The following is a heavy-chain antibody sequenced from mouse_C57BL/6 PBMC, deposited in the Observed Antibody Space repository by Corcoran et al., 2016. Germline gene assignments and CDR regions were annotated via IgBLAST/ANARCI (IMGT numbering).Heavy chain of an antibody. CDR2: IYPGDGDT. D-gene: IGHD2-1*01. J-gene: IGHJ2*01. CDR1: GYAFSSYW. CDR3: ARSDGNYYFDY. V-gene: IGHV1-80*01. Sequence: QVQLQQSGAVLVKPGASVKISCKASGYAFSSYWMNWVKQRPGKGLEWIGQIYPGDGDTNYNGKFKGKATLTADKSSSTAYMQLSSLTSEDSAVYFCARSDGNYYFDYWGQGTTLTVSS.